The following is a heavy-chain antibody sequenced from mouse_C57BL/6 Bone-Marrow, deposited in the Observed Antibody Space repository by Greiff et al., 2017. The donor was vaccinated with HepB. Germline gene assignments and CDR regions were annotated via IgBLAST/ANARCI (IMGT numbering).Heavy chain of an antibody. V-gene: IGHV1-81*01. CDR1: GYTFTSYG. J-gene: IGHJ1*03. CDR2: IYPRSGNT. D-gene: IGHD1-1*01. Sequence: QVQLKESGAELARPGASVKLSCKASGYTFTSYGISWVKQRTGQGLEWIGEIYPRSGNTYYNEKFKGKATLTADKSSSTAYMELRSLTSEDSAVYFCARSLITTVVAADVWGTGTTVTVSS. CDR3: ARSLITTVVAADV.